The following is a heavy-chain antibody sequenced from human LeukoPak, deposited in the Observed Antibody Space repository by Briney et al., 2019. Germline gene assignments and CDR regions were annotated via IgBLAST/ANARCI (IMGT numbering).Heavy chain of an antibody. CDR3: ARVFKWLMVYAISPYYFDY. D-gene: IGHD2-8*01. CDR2: ISSSGSTI. Sequence: GGSLRLSCAASGFTFSDYYMSWVRQAPGKGLEWVSYISSSGSTIYYADSVKGRFTISRDNAKNSLYLQMNSLRAEDTAVYYCARVFKWLMVYAISPYYFDYWGQGTLVTVSS. V-gene: IGHV3-11*04. CDR1: GFTFSDYY. J-gene: IGHJ4*02.